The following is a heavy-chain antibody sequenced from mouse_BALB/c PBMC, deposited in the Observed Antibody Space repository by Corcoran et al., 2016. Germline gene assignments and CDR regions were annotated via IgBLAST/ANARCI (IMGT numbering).Heavy chain of an antibody. CDR1: GSTFTDYN. CDR3: ARKYYYGSSLYAMDY. J-gene: IGHJ4*01. CDR2: INPNNGGT. D-gene: IGHD1-1*01. Sequence: EVLLQQSGPELVKPGASVKIPCTASGSTFTDYNMDWVKQSHGKSLEWIGDINPNNGGTIYNQKFKGKATLTVDKSSSTAYMELRSLTSEDTAVYYCARKYYYGSSLYAMDYWGQGTSVTVSS. V-gene: IGHV1-18*01.